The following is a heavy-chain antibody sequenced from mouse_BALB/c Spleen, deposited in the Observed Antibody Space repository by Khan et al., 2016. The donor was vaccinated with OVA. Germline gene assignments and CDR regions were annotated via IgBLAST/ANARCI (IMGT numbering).Heavy chain of an antibody. CDR1: GYSITSDYA. CDR2: ISYSGNT. V-gene: IGHV3-2*02. D-gene: IGHD1-1*01. Sequence: VQLKESGPGLVKPSQSLSLTCTVTGYSITSDYAWNWIRQFPGNKLEWMGYISYSGNTKYNPSLKRRISITRDTSTNQFFLQLNSVTIEDTATYYCARVYGGDFYYWGQGTTLTVSS. CDR3: ARVYGGDFYY. J-gene: IGHJ2*01.